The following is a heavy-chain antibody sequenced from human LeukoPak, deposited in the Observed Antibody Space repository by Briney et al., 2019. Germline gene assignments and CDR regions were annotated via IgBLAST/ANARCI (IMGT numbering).Heavy chain of an antibody. CDR3: AKDLRSSSWYGFDY. Sequence: GGSLRLSCAASGFTFSSHSMNWVRQAPGKGLEWVSGISWNSGSIGYADSVKGRFTISRDNAKNSLYLQMNSLRAEDTALYYCAKDLRSSSWYGFDYWGQGTLVTVSS. CDR1: GFTFSSHS. D-gene: IGHD6-13*01. V-gene: IGHV3-9*01. CDR2: ISWNSGSI. J-gene: IGHJ4*02.